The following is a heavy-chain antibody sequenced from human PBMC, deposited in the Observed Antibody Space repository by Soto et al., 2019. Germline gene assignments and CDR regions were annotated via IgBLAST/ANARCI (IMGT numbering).Heavy chain of an antibody. Sequence: QVQLVESGGGVVQPGRSLRLSCAASGFTFRSYATHWVRQATGKGLEWVAVISYDGSNKYYADSVKGRFTISRDNSKNTLYLQMNSLRTEDTAVYYCAREYCSGRSCYDLDYWGQGTLVTVSS. J-gene: IGHJ4*02. CDR1: GFTFRSYA. D-gene: IGHD2-15*01. CDR2: ISYDGSNK. CDR3: AREYCSGRSCYDLDY. V-gene: IGHV3-30-3*01.